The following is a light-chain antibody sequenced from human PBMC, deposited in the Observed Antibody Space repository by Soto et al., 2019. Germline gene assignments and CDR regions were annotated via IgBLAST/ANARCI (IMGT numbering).Light chain of an antibody. CDR2: GAS. V-gene: IGKV3-15*01. Sequence: EIVMTQSPATLSMSPGERATLSCRASQSVGTNVAWFQQKPGPPPRLLMYGASTWASGIPVRFSGSGSGTDFTLTISSLQSEDFAIYYCQQYNTWTWTFGQGTKVEVK. J-gene: IGKJ1*01. CDR3: QQYNTWTWT. CDR1: QSVGTN.